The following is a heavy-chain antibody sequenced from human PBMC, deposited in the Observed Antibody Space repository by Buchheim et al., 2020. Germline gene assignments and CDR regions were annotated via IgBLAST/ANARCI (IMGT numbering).Heavy chain of an antibody. CDR3: ARTLGYCSGGSCYTTYFDY. CDR2: IIPILGIA. V-gene: IGHV1-69*02. D-gene: IGHD2-15*01. J-gene: IGHJ4*02. CDR1: GGTFSSYT. Sequence: QVQLVQSGAEVKKPGSSVKVSCKASGGTFSSYTISWVRQAPGQGLEWMGRIIPILGIANYAQKFQGRVTITADKSTSTAYMELSRLRSEDTAVYYCARTLGYCSGGSCYTTYFDYWGKGTL.